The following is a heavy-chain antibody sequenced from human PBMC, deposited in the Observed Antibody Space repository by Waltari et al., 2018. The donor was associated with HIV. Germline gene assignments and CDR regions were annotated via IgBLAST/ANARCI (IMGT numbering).Heavy chain of an antibody. CDR3: ARDGDYYDSSGYLSH. V-gene: IGHV3-30-3*01. D-gene: IGHD3-22*01. CDR1: GFPLSRHA. CDR2: ISYDGSNK. Sequence: QVQLVESGGGVVQPGRSLRLSCAASGFPLSRHAVPWLRHAPGKGLEWVAVISYDGSNKYYADSVKGRFTISRDNSKNTLYLQMNSLRAEDTAVYYCARDGDYYDSSGYLSHWGQGTLVTVSS. J-gene: IGHJ4*02.